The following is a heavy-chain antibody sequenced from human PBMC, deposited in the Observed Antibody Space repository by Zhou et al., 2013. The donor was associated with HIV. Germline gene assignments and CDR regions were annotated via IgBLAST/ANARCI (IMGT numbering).Heavy chain of an antibody. Sequence: QVKLMQSGTEVKKPGASVKVSCKVSGYIFNQYGLHWVRQAPGQRPEWMGWVRPYNGDTDYSEKFQGRLTLRKDTDTGTAYMELKSLTSDDTALYFCARAPTGGRSYFDYWGQGTLVSVSS. J-gene: IGHJ4*02. CDR1: GYIFNQYG. D-gene: IGHD3-10*01. CDR3: ARAPTGGRSYFDY. CDR2: VRPYNGDT. V-gene: IGHV1-18*01.